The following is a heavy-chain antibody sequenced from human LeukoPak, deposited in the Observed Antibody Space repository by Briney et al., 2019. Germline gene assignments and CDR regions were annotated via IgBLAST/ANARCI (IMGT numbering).Heavy chain of an antibody. CDR3: AGLAAAGFLYYYYYGMDV. J-gene: IGHJ6*02. D-gene: IGHD6-13*01. CDR2: IYHSGST. Sequence: SETLSLTCAVSGGSISSSNWWSWVRQPPGKGLEWIGEIYHSGSTNYNPSLKSRVTISVDKSKNQFSLKLISVTAADTAVYYCAGLAAAGFLYYYYYGMDVWGQGTTVTVSS. CDR1: GGSISSSNW. V-gene: IGHV4-4*02.